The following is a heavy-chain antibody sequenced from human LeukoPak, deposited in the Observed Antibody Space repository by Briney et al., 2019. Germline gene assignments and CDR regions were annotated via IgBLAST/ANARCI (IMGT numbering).Heavy chain of an antibody. CDR1: GYTFTAYY. D-gene: IGHD2-8*01. CDR3: ARGPAYSQYSANGVCYFLDH. V-gene: IGHV1-2*02. J-gene: IGHJ4*02. CDR2: INPNSGGT. Sequence: ASVKVSCKASGYTFTAYYMHWVRQAPGQGLEWMGWINPNSGGTKYVQNFQGRVTMTRDTSISTAYMELSGLRSDDTAVYYCARGPAYSQYSANGVCYFLDHWGQGALVTVSS.